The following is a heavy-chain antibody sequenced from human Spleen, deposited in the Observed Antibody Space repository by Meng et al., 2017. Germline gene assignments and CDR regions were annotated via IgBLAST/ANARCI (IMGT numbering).Heavy chain of an antibody. CDR2: IHHSWST. D-gene: IGHD4-11*01. CDR3: ARGPTTMAHDFDY. V-gene: IGHV4-34*01. Sequence: VTLRRYYWTLCRHPPGTGLEWIGEIHHSWSTNYNPSHESRATISVDTSQNNLSLKLSSVTAADSAVYYCARGPTTMAHDFDYWGQGTLVTVSS. CDR1: VTLRRYY. J-gene: IGHJ4*02.